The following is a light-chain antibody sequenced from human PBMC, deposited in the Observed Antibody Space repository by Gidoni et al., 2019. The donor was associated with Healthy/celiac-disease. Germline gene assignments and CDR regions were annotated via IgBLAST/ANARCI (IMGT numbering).Light chain of an antibody. Sequence: IQFTQSPSSLSSSVGDRVTITYRASQGISSYLALYQQKPGKDPKLLIYAASTLQSGVPSRFSGSGSGTDFTLTISSLQPEDFATYYCQQLNSYPPGITFGPGTKVDIK. CDR2: AAS. CDR1: QGISSY. V-gene: IGKV1-9*01. CDR3: QQLNSYPPGIT. J-gene: IGKJ3*01.